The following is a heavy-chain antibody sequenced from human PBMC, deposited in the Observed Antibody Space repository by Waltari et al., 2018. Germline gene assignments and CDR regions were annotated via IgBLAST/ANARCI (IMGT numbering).Heavy chain of an antibody. D-gene: IGHD6-13*01. V-gene: IGHV1-46*01. CDR1: GYTFTSYY. J-gene: IGHJ4*02. Sequence: QVQLVQSGAEVKKPGASVKVSCKASGYTFTSYYMHWVRQAPGQGLEWMGIINPSGGSTSYAQKCQGRVTMTRDTSTSTVYMELSSLRSEDTAVYYCAREDSSAAVDYWGQGTLVTVSS. CDR3: AREDSSAAVDY. CDR2: INPSGGST.